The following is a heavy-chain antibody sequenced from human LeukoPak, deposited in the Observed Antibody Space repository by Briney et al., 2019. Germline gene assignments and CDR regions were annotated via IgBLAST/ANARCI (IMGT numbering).Heavy chain of an antibody. V-gene: IGHV4-59*01. CDR1: GGSISSYY. D-gene: IGHD4-17*01. J-gene: IGHJ4*02. CDR3: ARDGGRDYGDYVFDY. CDR2: IYDSGST. Sequence: SETLSLTCTVSGGSISSYYWNWIRQPPGKGLEWIGYIYDSGSTNYNPSLKSRVTISVDTSKNQFSLRLSPVTAADTAVYYCARDGGRDYGDYVFDYWGQGTLVTVSS.